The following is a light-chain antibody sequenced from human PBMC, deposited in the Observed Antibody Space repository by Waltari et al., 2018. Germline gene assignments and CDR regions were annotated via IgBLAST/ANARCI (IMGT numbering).Light chain of an antibody. CDR1: QSVTNNY. CDR3: QQYGGSPPTT. V-gene: IGKV3-20*01. J-gene: IGKJ5*01. Sequence: EIVLTQSPATLSLSPGETATLSCRASQSVTNNYLAWYQQRPGQPPRLLISDASSRATGIPGRFSGSGSGTDFTLAISRLEPEDFAVYYCQQYGGSPPTTFGQGTRLEI. CDR2: DAS.